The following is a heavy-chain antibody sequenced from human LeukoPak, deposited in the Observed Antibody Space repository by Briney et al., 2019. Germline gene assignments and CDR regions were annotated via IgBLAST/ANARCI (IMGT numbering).Heavy chain of an antibody. CDR2: IYWDDDK. Sequence: SGPTLVNPTQTLTLTCTFSGFSLSTSGVGVGWIRQPPGKALEWLALIYWDDDKRYSPSLKSRLTITKDTSKNQVVLTMTNMDPVDTATYYCAHRQVNDYGDSLSWFDPWGQGTLVTVSS. CDR3: AHRQVNDYGDSLSWFDP. V-gene: IGHV2-5*02. J-gene: IGHJ5*02. CDR1: GFSLSTSGVG. D-gene: IGHD4-17*01.